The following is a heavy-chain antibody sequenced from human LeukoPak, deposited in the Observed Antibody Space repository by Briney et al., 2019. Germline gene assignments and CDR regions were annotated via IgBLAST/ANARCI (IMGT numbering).Heavy chain of an antibody. J-gene: IGHJ4*02. V-gene: IGHV1-69*04. CDR3: ARGSAVRIAARPSGY. CDR1: GGTFSSYA. D-gene: IGHD6-6*01. Sequence: ASVKVSCKASGGTFSSYAISWVRQAPGQGLEWMGRIIPILGIANYAQKFQGRVTITADKSTSTAYMELSSLRSEDTAVYYCARGSAVRIAARPSGYWGQGTLVTVSS. CDR2: IIPILGIA.